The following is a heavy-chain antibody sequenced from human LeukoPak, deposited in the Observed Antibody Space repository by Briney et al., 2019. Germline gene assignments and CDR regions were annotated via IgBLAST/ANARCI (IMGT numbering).Heavy chain of an antibody. V-gene: IGHV3-30*04. J-gene: IGHJ4*02. D-gene: IGHD6-13*01. Sequence: PAGRSLRLFCAASGFTFSSYAMHWVRQAPGKGLEWVAVISYDGSNKYYADSVKGRFTISRDNSKNTLYLQMNSLRAEDTAVYYCARDRQQLEFDYWGQGTLVTVSS. CDR3: ARDRQQLEFDY. CDR2: ISYDGSNK. CDR1: GFTFSSYA.